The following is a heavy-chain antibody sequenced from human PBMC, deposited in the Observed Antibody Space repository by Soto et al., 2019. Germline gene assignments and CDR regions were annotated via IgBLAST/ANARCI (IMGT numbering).Heavy chain of an antibody. J-gene: IGHJ5*02. CDR3: ASEPPYSSSWYDWFDP. D-gene: IGHD6-13*01. V-gene: IGHV3-11*01. CDR1: GFTFSDYY. Sequence: VQLLESGGGLVQPGGSLRLSCAASGFTFSDYYMSWIRQAPGKGLEWVSYISSSGSTIYYADSVKGRFTISRDNAKNSLYLQMNSLRAEDTAVYYCASEPPYSSSWYDWFDPWGQGTLVTVSS. CDR2: ISSSGSTI.